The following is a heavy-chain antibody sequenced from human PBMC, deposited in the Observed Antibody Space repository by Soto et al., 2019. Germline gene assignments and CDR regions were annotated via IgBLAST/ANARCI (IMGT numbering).Heavy chain of an antibody. V-gene: IGHV3-15*07. D-gene: IGHD1-26*01. CDR3: TTDSRTTLPEIRFDY. CDR1: GFPFSNAW. CDR2: VKSKTDGGSS. Sequence: PGGSLRLSCAASGFPFSNAWINWVRPVPGKGLEWVGRVKSKTDGGSSDYAAPVKGRFAVSRDDSKNIVYLQMNSLKIEDTGVYYCTTDSRTTLPEIRFDYWGHGTQVTV. J-gene: IGHJ4*01.